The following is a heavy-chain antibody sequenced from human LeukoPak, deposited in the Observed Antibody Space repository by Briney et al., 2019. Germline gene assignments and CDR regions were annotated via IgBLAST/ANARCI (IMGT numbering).Heavy chain of an antibody. J-gene: IGHJ5*02. V-gene: IGHV4-34*01. D-gene: IGHD6-19*01. Sequence: SETPSLTCAVYGGSLSGYYWSWIRQPPGKGLEWIGEINHSGSTNYNPSLKSRVTISVDTSKNQFSLKLSSVTAADTAVYYCASGTNSSGWTNWFDPWGQGTLVTVSS. CDR3: ASGTNSSGWTNWFDP. CDR1: GGSLSGYY. CDR2: INHSGST.